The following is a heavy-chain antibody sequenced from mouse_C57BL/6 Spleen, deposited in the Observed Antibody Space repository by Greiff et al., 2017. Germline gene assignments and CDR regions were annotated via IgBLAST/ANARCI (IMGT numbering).Heavy chain of an antibody. V-gene: IGHV5-17*01. CDR3: ASYGYAYFDY. J-gene: IGHJ2*01. Sequence: EVMLVESGGGLVKPGGSLKLSCAASGYTFSDYGMHWVRQAPEKGLEWVAYISSGSSTIYYADTVKGRFTISRDNATNTLFLQMTSLRSEDTAMYYSASYGYAYFDYWGQGTTLTVSS. CDR2: ISSGSSTI. CDR1: GYTFSDYG. D-gene: IGHD2-2*01.